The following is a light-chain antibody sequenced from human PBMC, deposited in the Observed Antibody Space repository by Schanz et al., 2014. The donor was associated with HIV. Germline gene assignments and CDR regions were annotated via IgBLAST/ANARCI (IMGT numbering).Light chain of an antibody. V-gene: IGLV2-8*01. CDR3: ASYGGSNNLL. CDR1: SSDIG. J-gene: IGLJ2*01. CDR2: AVN. Sequence: QSVLTQPPSASGSPGQSVAISCTGASSDIGVSWYQQYPGNAPKLMIFAVNRRTSGVPDRFSGAKSGNTAFLLVSGLQDEDEADYYCASYGGSNNLLFGGGTKLTVL.